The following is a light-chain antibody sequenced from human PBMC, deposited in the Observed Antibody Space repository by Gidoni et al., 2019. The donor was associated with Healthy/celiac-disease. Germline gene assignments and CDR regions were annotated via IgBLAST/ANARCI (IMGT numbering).Light chain of an antibody. CDR2: EVS. V-gene: IGLV2-14*01. J-gene: IGLJ3*02. CDR1: SSDVGGYNY. CDR3: SSYTSSSTRV. Sequence: QSALTQPAPVSGSPGPSITISCTGTSSDVGGYNYVSWYQQHPGKAPNLMIYEVSNRPSGVSNRFSGSKSGNTASLTISGLQAEDEADYYCSSYTSSSTRVFGGGTKLTVL.